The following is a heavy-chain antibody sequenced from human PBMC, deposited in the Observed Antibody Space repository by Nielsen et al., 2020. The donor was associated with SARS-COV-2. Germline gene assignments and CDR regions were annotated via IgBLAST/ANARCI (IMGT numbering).Heavy chain of an antibody. V-gene: IGHV3-23*05. CDR1: GFTFNFYA. D-gene: IGHD3-3*01. CDR2: IDSSGRGT. CDR3: AKLTRYEDLGRSVDY. J-gene: IGHJ4*02. Sequence: GGSLRLSCAASGFTFNFYAMSWVRQAPGKGLEWVSGIDSSGRGTYYADSVKGRFTISRDNSKNTLYLQMNSLRAEDTAIYYCAKLTRYEDLGRSVDYWGQGAPVIVSS.